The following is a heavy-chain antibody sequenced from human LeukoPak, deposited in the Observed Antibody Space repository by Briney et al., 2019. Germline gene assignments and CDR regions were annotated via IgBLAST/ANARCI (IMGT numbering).Heavy chain of an antibody. J-gene: IGHJ4*02. Sequence: GGSLRLSCEASGFTFSSYEMNWVRQAPGKGQEWVSYISSSGSTIYYADSVKGRFTISRDNAKNSLYLQMNSLRAEDTAVYYCARDSLAAAGGFDYWGQGTLVTVSS. CDR2: ISSSGSTI. V-gene: IGHV3-48*03. CDR3: ARDSLAAAGGFDY. D-gene: IGHD6-13*01. CDR1: GFTFSSYE.